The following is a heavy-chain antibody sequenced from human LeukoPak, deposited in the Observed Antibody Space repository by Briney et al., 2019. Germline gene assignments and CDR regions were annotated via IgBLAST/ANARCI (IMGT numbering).Heavy chain of an antibody. CDR2: INHSGST. Sequence: PGGSLRLSCAASGFTFSSYEMNWVRQPPGKGLEWIGEINHSGSTNYNPSLKSRVTISVDTSKNQFSLKLSSVTAADTAVYYCAGYRLWFRSAFDIWGQGTMVTVSS. CDR1: GFTFSSYE. D-gene: IGHD3-10*01. V-gene: IGHV4-34*08. CDR3: AGYRLWFRSAFDI. J-gene: IGHJ3*02.